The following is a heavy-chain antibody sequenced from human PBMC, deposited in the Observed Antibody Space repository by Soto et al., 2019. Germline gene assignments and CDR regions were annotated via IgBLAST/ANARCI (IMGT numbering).Heavy chain of an antibody. Sequence: ASVKVSCKAAGYTFTSYGISWVRQAPGQGLEWMGWISAYNGNTNYAQKLQGRVTMTTDTSTSTAYMELRSLRSDDTAVYYCARGLASIWSGYYNYPDFDYWGQGTLVTVSS. CDR2: ISAYNGNT. J-gene: IGHJ4*02. CDR3: ARGLASIWSGYYNYPDFDY. CDR1: GYTFTSYG. V-gene: IGHV1-18*01. D-gene: IGHD3-3*01.